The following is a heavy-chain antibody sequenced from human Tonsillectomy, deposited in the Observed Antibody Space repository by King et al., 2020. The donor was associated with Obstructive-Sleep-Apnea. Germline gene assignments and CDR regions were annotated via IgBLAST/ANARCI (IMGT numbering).Heavy chain of an antibody. V-gene: IGHV4-59*08. J-gene: IGHJ2*01. CDR2: IHSSGST. Sequence: QLQESGPGLVNPSETLSLACTVSGGSISSYYWSWIRQPPGKGLEWIGYIHSSGSTNYNPSLKSRVTISVDTSKNQFSLKLSSVTAADTAVYYCARHFYDSNGYGWLRYYDLWGRGTLVTVSS. CDR3: ARHFYDSNGYGWLRYYDL. D-gene: IGHD3-22*01. CDR1: GGSISSYY.